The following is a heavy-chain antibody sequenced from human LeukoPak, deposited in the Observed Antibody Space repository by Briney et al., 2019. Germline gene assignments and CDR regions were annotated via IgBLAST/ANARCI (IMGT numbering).Heavy chain of an antibody. CDR2: IYYSGGT. Sequence: SETLSLTCTVSGGSISSSSYYWGWIRQPPGKGLEWIGSIYYSGGTYYNPSLKSRVTISVDTSKNQFSLKLSSVTAADTAVHYCARRVPIAVAGTSHFAYPRTQKNWFDPWGQGTLSPSPQ. J-gene: IGHJ5*02. CDR3: ARRVPIAVAGTSHFAYPRTQKNWFDP. CDR1: GGSISSSSYY. D-gene: IGHD6-19*01. V-gene: IGHV4-39*07.